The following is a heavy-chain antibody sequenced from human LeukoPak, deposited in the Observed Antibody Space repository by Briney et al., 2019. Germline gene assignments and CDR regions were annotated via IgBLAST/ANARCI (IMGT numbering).Heavy chain of an antibody. D-gene: IGHD4-17*01. CDR1: GFTFSSYA. Sequence: GGSLRLSCAASGFTFSSYAMSWVRQAPGKGLEWVSAISGSGGATYYADSVKGRFTISRDNSKNTLYLQMNSLKAEDAALYYCAKGNYGEKIDYWGPGTLVTVSS. V-gene: IGHV3-23*01. CDR3: AKGNYGEKIDY. CDR2: ISGSGGAT. J-gene: IGHJ4*02.